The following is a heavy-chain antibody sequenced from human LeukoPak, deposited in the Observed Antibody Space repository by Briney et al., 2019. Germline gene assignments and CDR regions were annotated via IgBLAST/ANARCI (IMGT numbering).Heavy chain of an antibody. V-gene: IGHV4-34*01. CDR2: INHSGST. J-gene: IGHJ5*02. CDR1: GGSFSGYY. Sequence: SETLSLTCAVYGGSFSGYYWSWSRQPPGKGLEWIGEINHSGSTNYNPSLKSRVTISVDTSKNQFSLKLSSVTAADTAVYYCARMPINYYGSGSLPWGQGTLVTVSS. D-gene: IGHD3-10*01. CDR3: ARMPINYYGSGSLP.